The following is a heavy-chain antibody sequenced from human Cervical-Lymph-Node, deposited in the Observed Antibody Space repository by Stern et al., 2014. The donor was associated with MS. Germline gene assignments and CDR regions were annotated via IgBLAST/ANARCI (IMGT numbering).Heavy chain of an antibody. CDR3: ARQMTTVTKSWCDP. CDR1: GFTFSGYW. J-gene: IGHJ5*02. V-gene: IGHV3-74*02. D-gene: IGHD4-11*01. Sequence: EVQLLESGGGLVQPGGSLRLSCAGSGFTFSGYWMHWVRQAPEKGLVWVSRINSDASGTNYADSVKGRFTISRDNAKNTLYLQMDSLRAEDTAVYYCARQMTTVTKSWCDPWGQGTLVTVSS. CDR2: INSDASGT.